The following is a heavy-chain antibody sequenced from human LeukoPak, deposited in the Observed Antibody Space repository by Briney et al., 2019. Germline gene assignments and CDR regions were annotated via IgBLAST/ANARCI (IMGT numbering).Heavy chain of an antibody. D-gene: IGHD3-16*01. CDR3: ATGDEFSGDY. CDR1: GFTFSTYW. J-gene: IGHJ4*02. Sequence: PGGSLRLSCAASGFTFSTYWMSWVRQARGKWLEWVANIHQDGNEKYSVDSVKGRFTISRDNAKNSLYLQMNSLRAEDTAVYYCATGDEFSGDYWGQGTLVTVSS. V-gene: IGHV3-7*01. CDR2: IHQDGNEK.